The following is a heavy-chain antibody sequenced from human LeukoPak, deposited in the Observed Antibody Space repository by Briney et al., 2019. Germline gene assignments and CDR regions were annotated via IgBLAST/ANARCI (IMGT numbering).Heavy chain of an antibody. CDR1: GFSFSSYA. CDR2: IFGNGDTT. Sequence: GGSLRLSCAASGFSFSSYAMNWVRQAPGKGLEWVSIIFGNGDTTYYADSVRGRFTVSRDNSKDTLYLQMNDLRPDDTAIYYCAKRNTMVRGGPCFDYWGQGLLVTVSS. V-gene: IGHV3-23*01. J-gene: IGHJ4*02. D-gene: IGHD3-10*01. CDR3: AKRNTMVRGGPCFDY.